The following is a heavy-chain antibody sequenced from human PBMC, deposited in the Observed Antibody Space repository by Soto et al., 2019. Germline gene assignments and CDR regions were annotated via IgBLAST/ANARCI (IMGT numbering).Heavy chain of an antibody. J-gene: IGHJ4*02. CDR2: ISGSGGSP. V-gene: IGHV3-23*01. D-gene: IGHD1-20*01. CDR3: ARVNNYMPLYYSDY. Sequence: GGSLRLSCAASGFTFSSYGMTWVRQAPGKRLEWVSAISGSGGSPYYADSVKGRFTMSRDNSKNTLYLQMNSLRPEDTAVYYCARVNNYMPLYYSDYWGQGTLVTVSS. CDR1: GFTFSSYG.